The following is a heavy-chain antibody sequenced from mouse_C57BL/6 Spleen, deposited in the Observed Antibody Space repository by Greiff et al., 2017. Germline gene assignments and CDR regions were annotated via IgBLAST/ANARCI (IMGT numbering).Heavy chain of an antibody. V-gene: IGHV5-17*01. CDR2: ISSGSSTI. D-gene: IGHD2-1*01. CDR1: GFTFSDYG. Sequence: EVHLVESGGGLVKPGGSLKLSCAASGFTFSDYGMHWVRQAPEKGLEWVAYISSGSSTIYYADTVKGRFTISRDNAKNTLFLQMTSLRSEDAAMYYCARGGWYPGAMDYWGQGTSVTVSS. CDR3: ARGGWYPGAMDY. J-gene: IGHJ4*01.